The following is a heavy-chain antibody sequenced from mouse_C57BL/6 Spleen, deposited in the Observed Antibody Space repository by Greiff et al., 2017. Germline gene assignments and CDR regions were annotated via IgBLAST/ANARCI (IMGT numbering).Heavy chain of an antibody. J-gene: IGHJ3*01. CDR2: INPSNGGT. CDR1: GYTFTSYW. CDR3: ARGGNDYSAWFAY. D-gene: IGHD2-4*01. Sequence: QVQLQQPGTELVKPGASVKLSCKASGYTFTSYWMHWVKQRPGHGLEWIGNINPSNGGTNYNEKFKSKATLTVDKSSSTAYMQLSSLTSDDSAVYYCARGGNDYSAWFAYWGQGTLVTVAA. V-gene: IGHV1-53*01.